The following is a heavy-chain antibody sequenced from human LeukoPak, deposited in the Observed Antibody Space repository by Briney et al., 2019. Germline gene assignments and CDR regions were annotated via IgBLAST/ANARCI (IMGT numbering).Heavy chain of an antibody. CDR2: INPNSGGT. CDR1: GYTSTGYY. CDR3: ARDRVEIQLWLNY. D-gene: IGHD5-18*01. V-gene: IGHV1-2*02. J-gene: IGHJ4*02. Sequence: GASVKVSCKASGYTSTGYYMHWVRQAPGQGLEWMGWINPNSGGTNYAQKFQGRVTMTRDTSISTAYMELSRLRSDDTAVYYCARDRVEIQLWLNYWGQGTLVTVSS.